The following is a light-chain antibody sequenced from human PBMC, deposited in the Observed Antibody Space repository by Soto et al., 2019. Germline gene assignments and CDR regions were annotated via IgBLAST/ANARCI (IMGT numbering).Light chain of an antibody. CDR2: AAS. CDR3: QKYNSAPWT. J-gene: IGKJ1*01. V-gene: IGKV1-27*01. CDR1: QGLSTY. Sequence: DIQMTQSPSSLSASVGDRVTITCRASQGLSTYLAWYQQKPGKVPKLLIYAASTLQSGVPSRFSGSGSGTDFNLTISSLQPEDVATYYCQKYNSAPWTFGQGTKVEIK.